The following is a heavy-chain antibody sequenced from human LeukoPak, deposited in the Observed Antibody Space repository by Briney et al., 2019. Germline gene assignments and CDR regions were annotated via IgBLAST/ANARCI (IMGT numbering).Heavy chain of an antibody. CDR2: IYYSGST. V-gene: IGHV4-39*07. J-gene: IGHJ4*02. Sequence: SETLSLTCTVSGGSISSSSYYWGWIRQPPGKGLEWIGSIYYSGSTYYNPSLKSRVTISVDTSKNQFSLKLSSVTAADTAVYYCASTPVVVTASYFDYWGQGTLVTVSS. D-gene: IGHD2-21*02. CDR3: ASTPVVVTASYFDY. CDR1: GGSISSSSYY.